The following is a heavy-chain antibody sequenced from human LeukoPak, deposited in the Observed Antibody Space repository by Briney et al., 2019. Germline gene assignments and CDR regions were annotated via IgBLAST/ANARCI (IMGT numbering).Heavy chain of an antibody. V-gene: IGHV3-21*01. CDR3: ARIMLEWFLDAFDI. CDR1: GFTFSSYS. Sequence: GGSLRLSCAASGFTFSSYSMNWVRQAPGKGLEWVSSISSSSSYIYYAGSVKGRFTISRDNAKNSLYLQMNSLRAEDTAVYYCARIMLEWFLDAFDIWGQGTMVTVSS. CDR2: ISSSSSYI. D-gene: IGHD3-3*01. J-gene: IGHJ3*02.